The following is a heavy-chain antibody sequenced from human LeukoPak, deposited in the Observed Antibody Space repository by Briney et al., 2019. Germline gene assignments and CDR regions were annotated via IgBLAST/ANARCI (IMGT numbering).Heavy chain of an antibody. V-gene: IGHV3-33*01. CDR2: ILSDGSKE. CDR1: GFTFSSYG. CDR3: GRDDDRPDNGLDY. J-gene: IGHJ4*02. D-gene: IGHD3-22*01. Sequence: GGSLRLSCAASGFTFSSYGMLWVRQAPGKGREWVAVILSDGSKEFYTDSVKGRFTISRDNSKNTLYLQMNSLRAEDTAVYYCGRDDDRPDNGLDYWGQGTLVTVSS.